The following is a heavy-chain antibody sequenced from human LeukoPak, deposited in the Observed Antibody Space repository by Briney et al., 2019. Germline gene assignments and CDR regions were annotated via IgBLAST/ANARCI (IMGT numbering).Heavy chain of an antibody. CDR3: ARVGPIAAAGLDAFDI. CDR1: GVSISSYY. D-gene: IGHD6-13*01. Sequence: SETLSLTCTVSGVSISSYYWSWIRQPAGKGLEWIGRIHTSGSTNYNPSLKSRVTMSVDTSKNQFSLKLSSVTAADTAVYYCARVGPIAAAGLDAFDIWGQGTMVTVSS. CDR2: IHTSGST. V-gene: IGHV4-4*07. J-gene: IGHJ3*02.